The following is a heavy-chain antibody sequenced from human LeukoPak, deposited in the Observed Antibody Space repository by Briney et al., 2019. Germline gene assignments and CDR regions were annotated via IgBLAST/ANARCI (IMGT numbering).Heavy chain of an antibody. V-gene: IGHV4-34*01. Sequence: SETLSLTCTVFGGSFSGYYWSWIRQPPDQGLEWIGEINPSGSTNYNPSLKTRVTISTDTSKNHFPLNLNSVTAADTGVYYCVRGSRVYCGGDCYYYWGQGTLVTVSS. CDR1: GGSFSGYY. CDR3: VRGSRVYCGGDCYYY. J-gene: IGHJ4*02. CDR2: INPSGST. D-gene: IGHD2-21*02.